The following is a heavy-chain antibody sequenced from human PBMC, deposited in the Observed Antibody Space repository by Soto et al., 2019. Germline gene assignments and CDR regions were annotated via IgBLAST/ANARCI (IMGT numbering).Heavy chain of an antibody. CDR1: GYTSTGYY. CDR2: INPNSGGT. Sequence: QVQLVQSGAEVKKPGASVKVSCKASGYTSTGYYIHWVRQAPGQGLEWMGWINPNSGGTYYAQKFQGRVTMTRDTSISTAYMELSRLRSDDTAVYYCARANTVTTDFDYWGQGTLVTVSS. V-gene: IGHV1-2*02. D-gene: IGHD4-17*01. CDR3: ARANTVTTDFDY. J-gene: IGHJ4*02.